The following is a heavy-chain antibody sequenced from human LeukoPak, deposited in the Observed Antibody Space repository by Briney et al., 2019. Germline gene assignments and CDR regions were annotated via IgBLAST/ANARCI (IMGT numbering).Heavy chain of an antibody. J-gene: IGHJ4*02. Sequence: GGSLRLSCAASGFTFSSYWMSWVRQASGKGLEWVANIKQDGSEKYYVDSVKGRFTISRDNAKNSLYLQMNSLRAEDTAVYYCAREHPYNYDYVWGSYRYYFDYWGQGTLVTVSS. V-gene: IGHV3-7*01. CDR2: IKQDGSEK. CDR3: AREHPYNYDYVWGSYRYYFDY. D-gene: IGHD3-16*02. CDR1: GFTFSSYW.